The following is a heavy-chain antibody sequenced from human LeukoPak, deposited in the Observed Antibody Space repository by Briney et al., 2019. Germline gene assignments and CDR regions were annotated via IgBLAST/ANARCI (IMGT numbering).Heavy chain of an antibody. D-gene: IGHD3-22*01. CDR1: GFTFSSYA. Sequence: GGSLRLSCAASGFTFSSYAMHWVRQAPGKGLEWVAVISYDGSNKYYADSVKGRFTISRDNSKNTLYLQMNSLRAEDTAVYYCARGGYYDSSGYYPAAFDIWGQGTMVTVSS. CDR2: ISYDGSNK. CDR3: ARGGYYDSSGYYPAAFDI. J-gene: IGHJ3*02. V-gene: IGHV3-30-3*01.